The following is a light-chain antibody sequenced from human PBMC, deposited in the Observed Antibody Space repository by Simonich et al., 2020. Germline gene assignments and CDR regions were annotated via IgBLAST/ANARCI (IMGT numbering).Light chain of an antibody. CDR1: SSDVGCYNY. J-gene: IGLJ3*02. CDR3: CSYAGSSNWV. V-gene: IGLV2-11*01. Sequence: QPALPQPPSVSGSPGQSVTISCTGTSSDVGCYNYFSWYQQHPGKAPNLMIYDVSKRPSGVPDRFSGSKSGNTASLTISGLQAEDEADYYCCSYAGSSNWVFGGGTKLTVL. CDR2: DVS.